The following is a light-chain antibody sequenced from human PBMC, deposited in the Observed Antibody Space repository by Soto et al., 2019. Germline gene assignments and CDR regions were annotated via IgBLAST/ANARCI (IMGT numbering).Light chain of an antibody. Sequence: EIVLPQSPATLSLSPGEIATLAFSACPSVSSYLAWYQQKPGQAPRLLLYEASNRAPGIPARFSGSGSGTDFTLTISSLEPEDFAGYYWQQRSNWPTFGKGTKVEIK. CDR1: PSVSSY. J-gene: IGKJ1*01. V-gene: IGKV3-11*01. CDR2: EAS. CDR3: QQRSNWPT.